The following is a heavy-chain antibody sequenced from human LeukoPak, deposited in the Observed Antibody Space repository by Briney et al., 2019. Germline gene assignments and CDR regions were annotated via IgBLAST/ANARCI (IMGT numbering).Heavy chain of an antibody. CDR3: ARVDAVRGVTLDY. J-gene: IGHJ4*02. V-gene: IGHV1-69*13. CDR1: GGTYSSYA. CDR2: IIPIFGTA. Sequence: AVKVTCKASGGTYSSYAISWVRPAPGQGLDWMGGIIPIFGTAHYAQKFQGRVTNTADESTRTAFLEQSSRRTDDTTVVYCARVDAVRGVTLDYWGQGTLVTVSS. D-gene: IGHD3-10*01.